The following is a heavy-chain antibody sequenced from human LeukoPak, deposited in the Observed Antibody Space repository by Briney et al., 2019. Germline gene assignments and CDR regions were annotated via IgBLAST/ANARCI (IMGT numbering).Heavy chain of an antibody. CDR1: DGSISSDY. CDR3: ARSRNTLQWELLT. J-gene: IGHJ5*02. CDR2: IYTSGST. D-gene: IGHD1-26*01. V-gene: IGHV4-4*07. Sequence: SETLSLTCTVSDGSISSDYWTWIRQPAGKGLEWIGRIYTSGSTNYNPSLKSRVTMSVDTSKNQFSLNLRSVTAADTAVYYCARSRNTLQWELLTWGQGTLVTVSS.